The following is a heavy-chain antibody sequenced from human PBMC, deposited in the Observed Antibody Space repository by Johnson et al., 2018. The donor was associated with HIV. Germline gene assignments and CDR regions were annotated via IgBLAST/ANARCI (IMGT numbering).Heavy chain of an antibody. CDR3: AREYSSSWYSWSAFDI. Sequence: VQLVESGGGLVQPGGSLRLSCAASGFTFSSYWMHWVRQAPGKGLVWVSRINSDGSSTSYADSVKGRFTISRDNARNSLFLQMGSLRAEDMAVYYCAREYSSSWYSWSAFDIWGQGTMVTVSS. CDR1: GFTFSSYW. CDR2: INSDGSST. V-gene: IGHV3-74*01. J-gene: IGHJ3*02. D-gene: IGHD6-13*01.